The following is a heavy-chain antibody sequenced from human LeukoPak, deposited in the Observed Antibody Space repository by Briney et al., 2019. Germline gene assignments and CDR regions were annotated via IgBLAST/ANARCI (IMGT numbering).Heavy chain of an antibody. J-gene: IGHJ6*02. CDR2: INSDARST. CDR3: ARGNHNYGDYYGLDV. D-gene: IGHD5-24*01. V-gene: IGHV3-74*01. Sequence: GGSLRLSCAASGFTFSGYWMHWVRQAPGKGLVWVSRINSDARSTSYADSVKGRFTISRDNAKNSLYLQMSSLRAEDTAVYYCARGNHNYGDYYGLDVWGRGTTVTVSS. CDR1: GFTFSGYW.